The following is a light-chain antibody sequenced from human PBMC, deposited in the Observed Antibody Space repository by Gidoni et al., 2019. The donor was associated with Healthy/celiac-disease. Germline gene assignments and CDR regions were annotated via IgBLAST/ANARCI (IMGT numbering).Light chain of an antibody. CDR2: ASS. CDR1: QSISSY. J-gene: IGKJ4*01. CDR3: QQSYSTSALT. Sequence: DIQMTQSPSSLSASVGDRVTITCRASQSISSYLNWYQQKPGKASKLLIYASSSLQSGVPSRFSGSGSGTDFTLTISRLQPEDFATYYCQQSYSTSALTFGGGTKVEIK. V-gene: IGKV1-39*01.